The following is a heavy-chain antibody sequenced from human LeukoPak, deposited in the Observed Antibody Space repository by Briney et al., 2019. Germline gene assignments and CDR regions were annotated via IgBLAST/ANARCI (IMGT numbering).Heavy chain of an antibody. D-gene: IGHD3-22*01. CDR1: GFTFNTFW. CDR3: ARVNSFTMIVVVITAYFDY. Sequence: GGSLRLSCAASGFTFNTFWMSWVRQAPGKGLEWVANIKQDGSEKYYVDSVKGRFTISRDNAKNSLYLQMNSLRAEDTAVYYCARVNSFTMIVVVITAYFDYWGQGTLVTVSS. J-gene: IGHJ4*02. CDR2: IKQDGSEK. V-gene: IGHV3-7*01.